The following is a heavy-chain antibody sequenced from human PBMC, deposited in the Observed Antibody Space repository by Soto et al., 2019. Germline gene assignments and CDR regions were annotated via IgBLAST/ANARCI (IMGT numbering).Heavy chain of an antibody. CDR2: IYTSGGT. V-gene: IGHV4-4*07. Sequence: QVELQESGPGLVKPSETLSLTCTVAGGSIRSYYWSWIRQPAGKGLEGIGRIYTSGGTNYIPSLKSPVTMSVDTSKSHFSLKLSSVTAADTAVYYCARDQQVTYCSGSSCYSGFDYWGQGTLVTVSS. J-gene: IGHJ4*02. D-gene: IGHD2-15*01. CDR1: GGSIRSYY. CDR3: ARDQQVTYCSGSSCYSGFDY.